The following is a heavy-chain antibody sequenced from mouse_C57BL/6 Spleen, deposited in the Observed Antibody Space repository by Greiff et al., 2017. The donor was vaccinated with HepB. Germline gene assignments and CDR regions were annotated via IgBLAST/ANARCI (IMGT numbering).Heavy chain of an antibody. CDR1: GYAFSSSW. J-gene: IGHJ3*02. CDR2: IYPGDGDT. CDR3: ARPYGY. Sequence: QVQLQQPGPELVKPGASVKISCKASGYAFSSSWMNWVKQRPGKGLEWIGRIYPGDGDTNYNGKFKGKATLTADKSSSTAYMQLSSLTSEDSAVYFCARPYGYWGQGTLVTVSA. V-gene: IGHV1-82*01.